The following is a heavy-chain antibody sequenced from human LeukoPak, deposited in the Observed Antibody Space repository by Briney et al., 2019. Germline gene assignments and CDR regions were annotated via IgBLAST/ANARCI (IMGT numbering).Heavy chain of an antibody. CDR1: GFVFSDFW. CDR2: INQHGNEQ. D-gene: IGHD6-13*01. J-gene: IGHJ4*02. CDR3: ARDIEAAGICFDY. Sequence: GGSLRLSCEASGFVFSDFWMNWVRQAPGKGPEWVANINQHGNEQYYADSVLGRFTISRDNAKNSVYLQMNSLRAEDAAVCFCARDIEAAGICFDYWGQGVLVTVSS. V-gene: IGHV3-7*01.